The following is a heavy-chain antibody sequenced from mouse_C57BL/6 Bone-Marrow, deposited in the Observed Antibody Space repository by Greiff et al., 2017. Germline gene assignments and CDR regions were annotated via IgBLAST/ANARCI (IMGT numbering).Heavy chain of an antibody. V-gene: IGHV7-3*01. D-gene: IGHD2-2*01. CDR3: ARGAIYYGYDDAMDY. Sequence: EVMLVESGGGLVQPGGSLSLSCAASGFTFTDYYMSWVRQPPGKALEWLGFIRNKANGYTTEYSASVKGRFTISRDNSQSILYLQMNALRAEDSATYYCARGAIYYGYDDAMDYWGQGTSVTVSS. CDR2: IRNKANGYTT. J-gene: IGHJ4*01. CDR1: GFTFTDYY.